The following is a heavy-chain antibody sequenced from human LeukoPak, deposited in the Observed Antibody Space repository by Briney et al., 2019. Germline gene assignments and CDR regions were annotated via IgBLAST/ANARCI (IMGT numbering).Heavy chain of an antibody. V-gene: IGHV4-34*01. CDR1: GFTFSSYA. CDR2: INHSGST. D-gene: IGHD4/OR15-4a*01. Sequence: GSLRLSCAASGFTFSSYAMSWIRQPPGKGLEWIGEINHSGSTNYNPSLKSRVTISVDTSKNQFSLKLSSVTAADTAVYYCARGTPNNPWGQGTLVTVSS. J-gene: IGHJ5*02. CDR3: ARGTPNNP.